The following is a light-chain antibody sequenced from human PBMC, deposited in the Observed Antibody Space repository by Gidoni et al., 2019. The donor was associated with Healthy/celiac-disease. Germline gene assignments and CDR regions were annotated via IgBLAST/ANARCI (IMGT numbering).Light chain of an antibody. CDR2: GAS. Sequence: EIVMTQSPANLSVSPGERATLSCRASQSVSSNLAWYQQKPGQAPRLLLYGASTRATGIPARFSGSGSGTEFTLTISSLQSEDFAVYYCQQYNNWPPLTFGGGTKVEIK. CDR3: QQYNNWPPLT. CDR1: QSVSSN. V-gene: IGKV3-15*01. J-gene: IGKJ4*01.